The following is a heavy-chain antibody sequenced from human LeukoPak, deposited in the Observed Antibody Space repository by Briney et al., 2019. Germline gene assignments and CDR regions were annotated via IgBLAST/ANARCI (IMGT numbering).Heavy chain of an antibody. CDR1: GGSISSYY. V-gene: IGHV4-59*06. D-gene: IGHD3-10*01. CDR2: IYHSGST. CDR3: ARGRLDYYGSGSSYYFDY. Sequence: SETLSLTCTVSGGSISSYYWSWIRQHPGKGLEWIGYIYHSGSTYYNPSLKSRVTISVDTSKNQFSLKLSSVTAADTAVYYCARGRLDYYGSGSSYYFDYWGQGTLVTVSS. J-gene: IGHJ4*02.